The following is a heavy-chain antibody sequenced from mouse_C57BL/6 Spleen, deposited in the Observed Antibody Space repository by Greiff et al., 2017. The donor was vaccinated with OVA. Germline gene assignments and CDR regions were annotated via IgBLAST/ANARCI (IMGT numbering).Heavy chain of an antibody. Sequence: QVQLQQSGAELVRPGASVTLSCKASGYTFTDYEMHWVKQTPVHGLEWIGAIDPETGGTAYNQKFKGKAILTADKSSSTAYMELRSLTSEDSAVYYCTREATVVGYDWYFDVWGTGTTVTVSS. V-gene: IGHV1-15*01. CDR3: TREATVVGYDWYFDV. CDR1: GYTFTDYE. J-gene: IGHJ1*03. D-gene: IGHD1-1*01. CDR2: IDPETGGT.